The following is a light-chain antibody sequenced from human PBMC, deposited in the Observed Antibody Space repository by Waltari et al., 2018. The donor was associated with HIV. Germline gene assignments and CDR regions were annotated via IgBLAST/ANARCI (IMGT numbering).Light chain of an antibody. Sequence: SYELTQPSSVSVSPGQTARITCSGDLLAKKYVRWFQQKPGQAPVLVMYKDSERPSGIPARFSGSSSGTTVSLTIGGAQADDEADYYCYSAADNSGLFGGGTKLTVL. CDR1: LLAKKY. V-gene: IGLV3-27*01. J-gene: IGLJ3*02. CDR3: YSAADNSGL. CDR2: KDS.